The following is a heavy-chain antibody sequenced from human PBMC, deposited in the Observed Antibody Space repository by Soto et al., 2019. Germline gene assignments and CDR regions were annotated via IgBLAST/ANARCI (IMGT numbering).Heavy chain of an antibody. Sequence: GGSLRLSCAASGFTFSSYAMSWVRQAPGQGLEWVSAISGSGGSTYYADSVKGRFTISRDNSKNTLYLQMNSLRAEDTAVYYCARDLGYYDSSGYFDYGGQGTLVTVSS. D-gene: IGHD3-22*01. CDR3: ARDLGYYDSSGYFDY. V-gene: IGHV3-23*01. CDR2: ISGSGGST. J-gene: IGHJ4*02. CDR1: GFTFSSYA.